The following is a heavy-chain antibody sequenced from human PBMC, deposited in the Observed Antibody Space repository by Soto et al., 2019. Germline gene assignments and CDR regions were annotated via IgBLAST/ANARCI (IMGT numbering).Heavy chain of an antibody. CDR3: ARDSPIGSTFSGYDAIDS. Sequence: QVQLVQSGAEVKKPGSSVKVSCKASGGTFSTSTFTWVRQAPGQGLEWMGRTIPLLNVADYAQDFQGRLTITANRSTSRTYMEQTSLTSRDTAVYYCARDSPIGSTFSGYDAIDSWGEGTLVTVSS. J-gene: IGHJ4*02. CDR2: TIPLLNVA. D-gene: IGHD5-12*01. V-gene: IGHV1-69*08. CDR1: GGTFSTST.